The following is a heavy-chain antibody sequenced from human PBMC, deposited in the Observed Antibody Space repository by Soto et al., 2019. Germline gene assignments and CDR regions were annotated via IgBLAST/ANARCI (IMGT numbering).Heavy chain of an antibody. CDR3: AKEGCSSTSCYTGY. CDR2: ISGSGGST. Sequence: GGSLRLSCAASGFTFSSYAMSWVRQAPGKGLEWVSAISGSGGSTYYADSVKGRFTISRDNSKNTLYLQMNGLRAEDTAVYYCAKEGCSSTSCYTGYWGQGTLVTVSS. D-gene: IGHD2-2*02. J-gene: IGHJ4*02. CDR1: GFTFSSYA. V-gene: IGHV3-23*01.